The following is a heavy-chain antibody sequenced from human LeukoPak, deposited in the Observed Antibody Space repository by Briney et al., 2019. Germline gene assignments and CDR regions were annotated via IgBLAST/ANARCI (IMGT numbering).Heavy chain of an antibody. J-gene: IGHJ2*01. Sequence: SETLSLTXTVSGGSISSYYWSWIRQPAGKGLEWIGRIYTSGSTNYNPSLKSRVTMSVDTSKNQFSLKLSSVTAADTAVYYCARDDRSLISFDWYFDLWGRGTLVTVSS. D-gene: IGHD6-13*01. CDR3: ARDDRSLISFDWYFDL. V-gene: IGHV4-4*07. CDR1: GGSISSYY. CDR2: IYTSGST.